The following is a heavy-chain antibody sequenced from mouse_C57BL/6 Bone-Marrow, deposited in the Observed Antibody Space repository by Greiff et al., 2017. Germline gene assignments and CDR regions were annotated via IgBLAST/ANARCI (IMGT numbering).Heavy chain of an antibody. CDR3: LLPWFDY. Sequence: QVQLQQPGAELVKPGASVQMSCKASGYTFTSYWITWVQQRPGQGLGWIGDLYPRSGSTYYNETFKGEATLTPDKSSSKAYMALRRLTTDDSAVYLWLLPWFDYWGQGTLVTVSA. D-gene: IGHD2-3*01. CDR1: GYTFTSYW. CDR2: LYPRSGST. V-gene: IGHV1-55*01. J-gene: IGHJ3*01.